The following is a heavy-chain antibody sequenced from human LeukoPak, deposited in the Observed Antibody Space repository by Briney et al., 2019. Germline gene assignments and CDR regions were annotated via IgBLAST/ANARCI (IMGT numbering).Heavy chain of an antibody. CDR1: GGSFSGYY. CDR3: ARVDDFWSGYYLY. D-gene: IGHD3-3*01. CDR2: INHSGST. V-gene: IGHV4-34*01. Sequence: PSETLSLTCAVYGGSFSGYYWSWIRQPPGKVLEWIGEINHSGSTNYNPSLKSRVTISVDTSKNQFSLKLSSVTAADTAVYYCARVDDFWSGYYLYWGQGTLVTVSS. J-gene: IGHJ4*02.